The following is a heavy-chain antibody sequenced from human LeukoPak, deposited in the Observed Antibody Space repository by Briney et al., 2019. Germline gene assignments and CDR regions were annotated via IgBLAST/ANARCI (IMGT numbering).Heavy chain of an antibody. CDR2: IYYSGST. Sequence: PSETLSLTCTVSGGSVSSGSYYWSWIRQPPGKGLEWIGYIYYSGSTNYNPSLKSRVTISVDTSKNQFSLKLSSVTAADTAVYYCARGRYDYFDYWGQGTLVTVSS. CDR3: ARGRYDYFDY. V-gene: IGHV4-61*01. CDR1: GGSVSSGSYY. D-gene: IGHD1-14*01. J-gene: IGHJ4*02.